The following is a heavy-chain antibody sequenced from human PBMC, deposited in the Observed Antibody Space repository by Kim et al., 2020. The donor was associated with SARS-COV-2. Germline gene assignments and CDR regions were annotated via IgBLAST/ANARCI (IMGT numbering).Heavy chain of an antibody. CDR3: ARDCSGGSCYSARYYGMDV. CDR2: INPSGGST. V-gene: IGHV1-46*01. J-gene: IGHJ6*02. Sequence: ASVKVSCKASGYTFTSYYMHWVRQAPGQGLEWMGIINPSGGSTSYAQKFQGRVTMTRDTSTSTVYMELSSLRSEDTAVYYCARDCSGGSCYSARYYGMDVWGQGTTVTVSS. D-gene: IGHD2-15*01. CDR1: GYTFTSYY.